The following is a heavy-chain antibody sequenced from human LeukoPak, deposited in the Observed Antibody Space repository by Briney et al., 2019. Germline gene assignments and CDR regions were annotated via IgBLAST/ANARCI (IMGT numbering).Heavy chain of an antibody. CDR2: IYYSGYT. CDR3: ARETSQKGAHYMDV. V-gene: IGHV4-61*01. J-gene: IGHJ6*03. CDR1: GGSIRSTTYY. D-gene: IGHD3-16*01. Sequence: SETLSLTCSVSGGSIRSTTYYWGWIRQPPGKGLEWIGDIYYSGYTNYNPSLKSRVTISVDTSKNQFSLKLRSVTAADTAVYYCARETSQKGAHYMDVWGKGTTVTISS.